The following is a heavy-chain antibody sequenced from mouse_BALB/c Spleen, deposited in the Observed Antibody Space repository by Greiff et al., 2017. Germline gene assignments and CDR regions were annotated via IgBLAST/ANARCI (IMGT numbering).Heavy chain of an antibody. Sequence: EVKLQQSGPSLVKPSQTLSLTCSVTGDSITSGYWNWIRKFPGNKLEYMGYISYSGSTYYNPSLKSRISITRDTSKNQYYLQLNSVTTEDTATYYCARSPLYYDYDNYYAMDYWGQGTSVTVSS. CDR2: ISYSGST. D-gene: IGHD2-4*01. J-gene: IGHJ4*01. CDR1: GDSITSGY. CDR3: ARSPLYYDYDNYYAMDY. V-gene: IGHV3-8*02.